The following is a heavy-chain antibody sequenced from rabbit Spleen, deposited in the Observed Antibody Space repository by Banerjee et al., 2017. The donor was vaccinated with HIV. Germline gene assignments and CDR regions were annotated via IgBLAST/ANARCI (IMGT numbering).Heavy chain of an antibody. D-gene: IGHD7-1*01. CDR3: ARDTGTSFSSYGMDL. CDR2: IYAGSSGRT. CDR1: GFSFSSSDY. Sequence: QEQLEESGGGLVKPGASLTLTCTASGFSFSSSDYMCWVRQAPGKGLEWIACIYAGSSGRTYYASWAKGRFTISKTSSTTVTLQMTRLTAADTATYFCARDTGTSFSSYGMDLWGPGTLVTVS. J-gene: IGHJ6*01. V-gene: IGHV1S45*01.